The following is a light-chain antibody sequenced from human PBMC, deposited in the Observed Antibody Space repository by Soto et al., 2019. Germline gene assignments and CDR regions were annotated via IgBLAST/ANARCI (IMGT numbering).Light chain of an antibody. Sequence: DIHMTQSPSSLSASVGDRVTITCRASQTIRSDLSWYQQNAGKAPKLLIYSASTLQSVVPSSFSGSGSGTEFTLTISSLRSDDFATYYCLQTYSSPPYTFGQGTKLEIK. CDR1: QTIRSD. CDR2: SAS. CDR3: LQTYSSPPYT. V-gene: IGKV1-39*01. J-gene: IGKJ2*01.